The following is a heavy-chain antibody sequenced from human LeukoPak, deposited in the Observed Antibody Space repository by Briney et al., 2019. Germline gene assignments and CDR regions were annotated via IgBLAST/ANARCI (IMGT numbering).Heavy chain of an antibody. CDR2: ISDSGDSI. J-gene: IGHJ4*02. CDR1: GFTFSSYR. V-gene: IGHV3-48*02. Sequence: GGSLRLSCEASGFTFSSYRMNWVRQAPGKGLEWVSYISDSGDSIYYTDSVKGRFTISRDNAKNSLYLQMNSLRDEDTAVYYCVSDLWELPYWGQGILVTVSS. D-gene: IGHD1-26*01. CDR3: VSDLWELPY.